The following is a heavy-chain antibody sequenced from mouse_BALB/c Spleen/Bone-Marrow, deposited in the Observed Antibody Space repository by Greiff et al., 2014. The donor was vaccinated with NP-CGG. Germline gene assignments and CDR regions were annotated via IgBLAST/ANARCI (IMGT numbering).Heavy chain of an antibody. CDR1: GFTFTDYY. J-gene: IGHJ2*01. CDR2: IRNKANGYTT. Sequence: EVQLVESGGGLVQPGGSLRLSCATSGFTFTDYYMSWVRQPPGKALEWLGFIRNKANGYTTEYSASVKGRFTISRDNSQSILYLQMNTLRAVDSATYYCARGGNDLDYWGQGTTLTVSS. V-gene: IGHV7-3*02. D-gene: IGHD2-3*01. CDR3: ARGGNDLDY.